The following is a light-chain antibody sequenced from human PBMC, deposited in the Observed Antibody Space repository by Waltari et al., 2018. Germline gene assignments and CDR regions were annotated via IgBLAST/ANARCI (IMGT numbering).Light chain of an antibody. CDR1: QSISSW. CDR3: QQYNNYPFT. CDR2: KAS. V-gene: IGKV1-5*03. Sequence: DIQMTQSPSTLSASVGVRVHITCRASQSISSWLAWYQQKPGKAPKLLIYKASSLESGVPSRFSGSGSGTEFTLTISSLQPDDFATYYCQQYNNYPFTFGPGTKVDIK. J-gene: IGKJ3*01.